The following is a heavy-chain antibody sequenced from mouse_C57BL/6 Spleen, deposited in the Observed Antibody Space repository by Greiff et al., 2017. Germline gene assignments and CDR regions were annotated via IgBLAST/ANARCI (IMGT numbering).Heavy chain of an antibody. CDR3: ARSPLLSYYYGSRGYAMDY. V-gene: IGHV1-53*01. CDR2: INPSNGGT. Sequence: VQLQQPGTELVKPGASVKLSCKASGYTFTSYWMHWVKPRPGQGLEWIGNINPSNGGTNYNEKFKSKATLTVDKSSSTAYMQLSSLTSEDSAVYYCARSPLLSYYYGSRGYAMDYWGQGTSVTVSS. D-gene: IGHD1-1*01. J-gene: IGHJ4*01. CDR1: GYTFTSYW.